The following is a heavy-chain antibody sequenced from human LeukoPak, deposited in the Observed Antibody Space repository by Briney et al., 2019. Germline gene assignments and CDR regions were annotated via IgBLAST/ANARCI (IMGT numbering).Heavy chain of an antibody. CDR3: ARDLDSSGLTSFDY. Sequence: SETLSLTCAVYGGSFSGYYWSWIRQPPGKGLEWIGEINHSGSTNYNPSLKSRVTISVDTSKNQFSLKLSSVTAADTAVYYCARDLDSSGLTSFDYWGQGTLVTVSS. J-gene: IGHJ4*02. V-gene: IGHV4-34*01. CDR1: GGSFSGYY. CDR2: INHSGST. D-gene: IGHD3-22*01.